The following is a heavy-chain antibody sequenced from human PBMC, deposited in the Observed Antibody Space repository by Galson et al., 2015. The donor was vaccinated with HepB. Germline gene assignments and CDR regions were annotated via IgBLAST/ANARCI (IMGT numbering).Heavy chain of an antibody. CDR1: GDSVSTNHSH. Sequence: CAISGDSVSTNHSHWNWIRQSPSRGLEWLGRTYFRSEWLRDYAPSVKGRITIDPDTSKNHFPLQLNSLTPEDSGVYYCARGRAGYNCHDNWGQGTLVTVSS. CDR3: ARGRAGYNCHDN. V-gene: IGHV6-1*01. J-gene: IGHJ1*01. CDR2: TYFRSEWLR. D-gene: IGHD5-24*01.